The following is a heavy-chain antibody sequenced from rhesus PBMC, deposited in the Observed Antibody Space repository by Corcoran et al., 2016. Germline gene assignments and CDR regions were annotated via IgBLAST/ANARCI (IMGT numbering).Heavy chain of an antibody. Sequence: QVQLQESGPGLVKPSENLSLTCTVSGGSISGYYWNWIRQPPGKGLEGIVYIYGIGSTTNYNPSLKSLVTLSVDTSKNQLSLKLSSVTAADTAVYYCARRFDYWGQGVLVTVSS. J-gene: IGHJ4*01. CDR3: ARRFDY. V-gene: IGHV4S11*01. CDR2: IYGIGSTT. CDR1: GGSISGYY.